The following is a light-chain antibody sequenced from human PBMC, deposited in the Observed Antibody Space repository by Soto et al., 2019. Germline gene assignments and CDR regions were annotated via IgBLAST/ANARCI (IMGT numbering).Light chain of an antibody. Sequence: EIVLTQSPGALSWSPGERATLSCSASQTISSTFLAWSRQRPGQAPRLLIYGASSRATGIPDRFSGSGSGTDFTLTISRLEPEDFAVYYCQQFGLSPTFGGGTKVDIK. J-gene: IGKJ4*01. CDR2: GAS. V-gene: IGKV3-20*01. CDR1: QTISSTF. CDR3: QQFGLSPT.